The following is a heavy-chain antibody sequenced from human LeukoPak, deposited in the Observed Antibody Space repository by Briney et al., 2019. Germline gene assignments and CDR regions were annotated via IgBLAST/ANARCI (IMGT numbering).Heavy chain of an antibody. CDR3: AGRGQRYFRD. Sequence: SETLSLTCTVSGGSISTYYWSWIRQPPGKGLEWIGYIYYSGSTNYNPSLKSRVTISVDTSKKQLSLNLTSVTAADTAVYYCAGRGQRYFRDWGQGTLVTVSS. V-gene: IGHV4-59*08. CDR2: IYYSGST. J-gene: IGHJ1*01. CDR1: GGSISTYY.